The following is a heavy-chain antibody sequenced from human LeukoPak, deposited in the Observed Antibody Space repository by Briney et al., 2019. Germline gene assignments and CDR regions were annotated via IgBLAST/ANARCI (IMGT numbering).Heavy chain of an antibody. CDR1: GVSISSYY. J-gene: IGHJ6*03. Sequence: PSETLSLTCTVSGVSISSYYWSWIRQPPGKGLEWIGYIYYSGSTNYNPSLKSRVTISVDTSKNQFSLKLSSVTAADTAVYYCARVRRSYYYYYYMDVWGKGTTVTVSS. CDR2: IYYSGST. V-gene: IGHV4-59*01. CDR3: ARVRRSYYYYYYMDV.